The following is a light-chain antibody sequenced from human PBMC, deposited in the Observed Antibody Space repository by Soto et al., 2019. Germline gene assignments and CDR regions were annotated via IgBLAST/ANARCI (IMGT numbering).Light chain of an antibody. Sequence: QLVLTQPPSGFGTPGRGFPIPFFGSSSNFGANTVNWDQQLPGTAPKLLIYSNNQRPSGVPDRFSGSKSGTSASLAISGPQSEDEADYYCATWDDRLNGVVFGGGTKLTVL. CDR2: SNN. V-gene: IGLV1-44*01. J-gene: IGLJ2*01. CDR1: SSNFGANT. CDR3: ATWDDRLNGVV.